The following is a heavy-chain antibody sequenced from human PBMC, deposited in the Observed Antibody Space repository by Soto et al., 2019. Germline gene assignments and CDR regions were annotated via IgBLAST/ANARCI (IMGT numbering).Heavy chain of an antibody. J-gene: IGHJ4*02. Sequence: EVQLLESGGGLVQPGGSLRLSCEASGFNFDDYAMTWVRQAPGKGLAWVAAISGSGDSTFYADSVKGRFTVSRDQSNTTLDLHMNSLRSEDPGVSYLAKGGPYSSSWFWICRYWGQGTMVTVSP. CDR2: ISGSGDST. CDR1: GFNFDDYA. V-gene: IGHV3-23*01. CDR3: AKGGPYSSSWFWICRY. D-gene: IGHD6-13*01.